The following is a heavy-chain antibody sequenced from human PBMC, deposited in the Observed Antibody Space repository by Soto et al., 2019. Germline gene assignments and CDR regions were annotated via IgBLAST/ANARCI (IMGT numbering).Heavy chain of an antibody. D-gene: IGHD5-12*01. V-gene: IGHV4-34*01. CDR2: INHSGST. J-gene: IGHJ4*02. Sequence: ETLSLTCAVYGGSFSGYYWSWIRQPPGKGLEWIGEINHSGSTNYNPSLKSRVTISVDTSKNQFSLKLSSVTAADTAVYYCARRTVVATIKGRLDYWGQGTLVTVSS. CDR1: GGSFSGYY. CDR3: ARRTVVATIKGRLDY.